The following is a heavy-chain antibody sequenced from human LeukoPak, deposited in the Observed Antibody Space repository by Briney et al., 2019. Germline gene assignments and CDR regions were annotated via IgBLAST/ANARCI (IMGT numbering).Heavy chain of an antibody. D-gene: IGHD3-10*01. Sequence: SVKVSCKASGGTFSSYAISWVRQAPGQGLEWMGGIIPIFGTANYAQKFQGRVTMTEDTSTDTAYMELSSLRSEDTAVYYCATGNYYGSGSYLNWYFDLWGRGTLVTVSS. CDR2: IIPIFGTA. CDR1: GGTFSSYA. CDR3: ATGNYYGSGSYLNWYFDL. V-gene: IGHV1-69*06. J-gene: IGHJ2*01.